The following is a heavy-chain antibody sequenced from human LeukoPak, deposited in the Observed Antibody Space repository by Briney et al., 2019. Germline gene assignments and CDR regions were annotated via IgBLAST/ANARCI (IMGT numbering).Heavy chain of an antibody. J-gene: IGHJ6*03. CDR2: INHSGST. Sequence: SETLSLTCAVYGGSFSGYYWSWIRQPPGKGLEWIGEINHSGSTNYNPSLKSRVTISVDTSKNQFSLKLSSVTAGDTAFYYCASQGHHGKIVGTTLSYFYMDVWGKGTTVTVSS. D-gene: IGHD1-26*01. CDR3: ASQGHHGKIVGTTLSYFYMDV. CDR1: GGSFSGYY. V-gene: IGHV4-34*01.